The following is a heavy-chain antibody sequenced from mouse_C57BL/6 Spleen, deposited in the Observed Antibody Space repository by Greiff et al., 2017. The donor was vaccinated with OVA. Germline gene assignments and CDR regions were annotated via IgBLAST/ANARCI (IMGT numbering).Heavy chain of an antibody. V-gene: IGHV1-42*01. Sequence: VQLQQSGPELVKPGASVKISCKASGYSFTGYYLNWVKQSPEKSLEWIGEINPSTGGTTYNQKFKATATLTVDKSSSTAYMQLKSLTSEDSAVYYCARSDYSETGFAYWGQGTLVTVSA. CDR2: INPSTGGT. D-gene: IGHD2-12*01. CDR1: GYSFTGYY. J-gene: IGHJ3*01. CDR3: ARSDYSETGFAY.